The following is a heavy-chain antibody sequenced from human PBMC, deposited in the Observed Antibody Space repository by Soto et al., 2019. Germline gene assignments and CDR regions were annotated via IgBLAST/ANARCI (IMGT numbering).Heavy chain of an antibody. Sequence: ASVKVSCKASGYTFTIYGISWVRQAPGQGLEWMGWISAYNGNTNYAQKLQGRVTMTTDTSTSTAYMELRSLRSDDTAVYYCARDYYDSSGYGYYFDYWGQGTLVTVSS. D-gene: IGHD3-22*01. V-gene: IGHV1-18*01. CDR2: ISAYNGNT. J-gene: IGHJ4*02. CDR3: ARDYYDSSGYGYYFDY. CDR1: GYTFTIYG.